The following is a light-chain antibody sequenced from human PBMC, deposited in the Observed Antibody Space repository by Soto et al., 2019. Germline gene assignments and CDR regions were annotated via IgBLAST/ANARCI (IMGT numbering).Light chain of an antibody. CDR2: VAS. J-gene: IGKJ4*01. Sequence: DIQMTQSPSSLSASVGDRVTITCRASQGIRKDLAWYQEKPGKAPKRLIYVASRLQSGGPSRFSCSGAGTAFTLTISSLQPEDSATYYCLQQNSYPLTFGGGTKVEIK. CDR3: LQQNSYPLT. V-gene: IGKV1-17*01. CDR1: QGIRKD.